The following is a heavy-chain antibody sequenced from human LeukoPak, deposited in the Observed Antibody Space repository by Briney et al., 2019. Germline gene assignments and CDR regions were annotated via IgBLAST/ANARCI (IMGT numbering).Heavy chain of an antibody. CDR3: ARLGDLRLGELPLGTIDI. CDR1: GYSFTSYW. J-gene: IGHJ3*02. CDR2: IYPGDSDT. Sequence: HGESLKISCKGSGYSFTSYWIGWVRQMPGKGLEWMGIIYPGDSDTRYSPSFQGQVTISADKSISTAYLQWSSLKASDTAMYYCARLGDLRLGELPLGTIDIWGQGTMVTVSS. D-gene: IGHD3-16*01. V-gene: IGHV5-51*01.